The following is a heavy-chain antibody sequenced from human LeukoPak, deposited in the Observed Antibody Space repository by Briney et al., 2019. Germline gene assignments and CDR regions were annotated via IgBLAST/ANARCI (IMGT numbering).Heavy chain of an antibody. CDR1: GFTFSSYS. CDR3: ARGRLQGGWSQTFDN. D-gene: IGHD6-19*01. Sequence: PGGSLRLSCAASGFTFSSYSMNWVRQAPGKGLEWVSSISYSSSYIYYADSVKGRFTISRDNSRNTLYLQVNSLRAEDTAVYYCARGRLQGGWSQTFDNWGQGILVTVSS. J-gene: IGHJ4*02. CDR2: ISYSSSYI. V-gene: IGHV3-21*04.